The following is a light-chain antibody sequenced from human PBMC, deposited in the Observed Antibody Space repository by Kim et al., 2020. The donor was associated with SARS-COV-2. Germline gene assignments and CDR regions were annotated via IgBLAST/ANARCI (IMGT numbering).Light chain of an antibody. CDR3: QSYDSSNPNWV. CDR1: SGSIASNY. CDR2: EDN. Sequence: NFMLTQPHSVSESPGKTVTISCTRSSGSIASNYVQWYQQCPGSSPTTVIYEDNQRPSGVPDRFSGSIDSSSNSASLTISGLKTEDEADYYCQSYDSSNPNWVFGGGTQLTVL. V-gene: IGLV6-57*01. J-gene: IGLJ3*02.